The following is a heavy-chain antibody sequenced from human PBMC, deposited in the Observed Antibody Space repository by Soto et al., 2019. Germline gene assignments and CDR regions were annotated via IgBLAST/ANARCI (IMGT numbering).Heavy chain of an antibody. D-gene: IGHD4-4*01. V-gene: IGHV4-34*01. CDR1: GGSFSGYY. Sequence: SETLSLTCAVYGGSFSGYYWSWIRQPPGKGLEWIGEINHSGSTNYNPSLKSRVTISVDTSKNQFSLKLSSVTAADTAVYYCARAGYSNSTGLYFFDYWGQGTLVIVSS. J-gene: IGHJ4*02. CDR3: ARAGYSNSTGLYFFDY. CDR2: INHSGST.